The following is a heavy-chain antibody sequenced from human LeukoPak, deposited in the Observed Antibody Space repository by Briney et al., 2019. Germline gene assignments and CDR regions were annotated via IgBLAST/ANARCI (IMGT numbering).Heavy chain of an antibody. Sequence: GGSLRLSCAASGFTFSSYWMHWVRQAPGKGLVWVSRINSDGSSTSYADSVKGRFTISRDNAKDTLYLQMNSLRAEDTAVYYCARGRLGNYFDYWGQGTLVTVSS. D-gene: IGHD7-27*01. CDR3: ARGRLGNYFDY. J-gene: IGHJ4*02. CDR1: GFTFSSYW. V-gene: IGHV3-74*01. CDR2: INSDGSST.